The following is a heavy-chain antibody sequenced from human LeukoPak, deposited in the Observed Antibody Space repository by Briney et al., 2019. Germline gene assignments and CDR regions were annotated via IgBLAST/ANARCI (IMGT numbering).Heavy chain of an antibody. CDR3: ARGRYCSGGSRYSNHLNWFDP. Sequence: SETLSLTCTVSGDSISTYYWSWIRQPPGKGLEWIGYIYYRVTSDYNPSLKSRVTMSVDMSTRQISLKLSSVTAADTAVYYCARGRYCSGGSRYSNHLNWFDPWGQGTLVTVSS. V-gene: IGHV4-59*12. CDR1: GDSISTYY. D-gene: IGHD2-15*01. CDR2: IYYRVTS. J-gene: IGHJ5*02.